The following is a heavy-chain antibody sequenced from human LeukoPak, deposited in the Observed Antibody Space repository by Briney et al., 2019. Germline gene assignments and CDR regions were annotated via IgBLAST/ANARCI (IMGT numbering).Heavy chain of an antibody. CDR3: AFEEPQEAAFDY. CDR2: ISGSGGST. Sequence: GGSLRLSCAASGFTFDDYGMSWVRQAPGKGLEWVSAISGSGGSTYYADSVKGRFTISRDNSKNTLYLQMNSLRAEDTAVYYCAFEEPQEAAFDYWGQGTLVTVSS. J-gene: IGHJ4*02. V-gene: IGHV3-23*01. CDR1: GFTFDDYG. D-gene: IGHD6-25*01.